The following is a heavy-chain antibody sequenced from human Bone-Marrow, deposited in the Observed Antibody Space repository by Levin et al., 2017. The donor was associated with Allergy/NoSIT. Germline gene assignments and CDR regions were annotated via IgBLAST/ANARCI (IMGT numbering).Heavy chain of an antibody. D-gene: IGHD5-18*01. Sequence: GGSLRLSCAASGFTFSSYNMNWVRQAPGKGLEWVSYIRSSGSTMYYADSVKGRFTVSRDYAKNSLYLQMNSLRAEDTAVYYCAVYMDSADFNGVLGTYWGQGTLVTVSS. CDR3: AVYMDSADFNGVLGTY. CDR1: GFTFSSYN. CDR2: IRSSGSTM. J-gene: IGHJ4*02. V-gene: IGHV3-48*01.